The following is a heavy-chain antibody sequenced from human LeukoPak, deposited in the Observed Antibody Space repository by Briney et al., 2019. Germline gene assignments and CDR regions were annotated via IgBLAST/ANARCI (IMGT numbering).Heavy chain of an antibody. D-gene: IGHD5-24*01. CDR3: VRVIRGFNANGDY. Sequence: HTGRSLRLSCTGSGFNFVDHAMTWVCQAPGKGLEWVGFIRSKAYGGTGQYAASVKGRFTISRDDSKSIAYPQMNSLKAENTAVYYCVRVIRGFNANGDYWGQGTLVTVSS. CDR1: GFNFVDHA. J-gene: IGHJ4*02. CDR2: IRSKAYGGTG. V-gene: IGHV3-49*04.